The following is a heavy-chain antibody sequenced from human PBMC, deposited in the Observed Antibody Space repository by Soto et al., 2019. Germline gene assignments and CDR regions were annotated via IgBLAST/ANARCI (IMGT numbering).Heavy chain of an antibody. CDR2: IDPNSGGT. CDR3: AKPTGPRPVGATGHYYYGMDV. V-gene: IGHV1-2*04. Sequence: ASVKVSCKASGYTFTGYYMHWVRQAPGQGLEWMGWIDPNSGGTNYAQKFQGWVTMTKNTLYLQMNSLRAEDTAVYYCAKPTGPRPVGATGHYYYGMDVWGQGTTVTV. J-gene: IGHJ6*02. D-gene: IGHD1-26*01. CDR1: GYTFTGYY.